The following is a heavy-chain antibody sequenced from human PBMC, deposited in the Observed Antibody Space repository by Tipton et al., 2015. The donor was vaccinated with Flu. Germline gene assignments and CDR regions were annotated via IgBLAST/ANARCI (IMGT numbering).Heavy chain of an antibody. CDR2: IYTSGST. CDR3: ARRDFSNYVSEPKNWFDP. V-gene: IGHV4-61*09. J-gene: IGHJ5*02. CDR1: GDSISRGNYY. Sequence: TLSLTCTVSGDSISRGNYYWSWIRQAAGKGLEWIGHIYTSGSTNSNSSLKSRVTISVDRSKNQLSLKLTSVTAADTAVYYCARRDFSNYVSEPKNWFDPWGQGTLVTVSS. D-gene: IGHD4-11*01.